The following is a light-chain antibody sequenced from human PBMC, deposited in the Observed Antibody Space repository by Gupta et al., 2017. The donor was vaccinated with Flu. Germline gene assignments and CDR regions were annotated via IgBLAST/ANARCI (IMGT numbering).Light chain of an antibody. J-gene: IGLJ2*01. CDR2: QDT. CDR3: QAWDSGPV. V-gene: IGLV3-1*01. Sequence: SYXLTQPPXGSGXPGQTAMITCPGDKSGDNYVSWYQQQAGQSPVLVIYQDTKRPSGIPDRFSGSNSGNTATLTISETQTIDEADYFCQAWDSGPVFGGGTKLTVL. CDR1: KSGDNY.